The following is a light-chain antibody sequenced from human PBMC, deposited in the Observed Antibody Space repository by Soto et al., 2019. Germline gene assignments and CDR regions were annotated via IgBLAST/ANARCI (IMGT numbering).Light chain of an antibody. Sequence: EIVLTQSPATLSLSPGERATLSCRASQSISSHLAWYQQKPGQAPRLLIYDASNRATGIPVRFSGSVSGTDFALTINSLEPEDFAVYYCQQRPNWPLTFGGGTKVENK. CDR3: QQRPNWPLT. J-gene: IGKJ4*01. CDR2: DAS. V-gene: IGKV3-11*01. CDR1: QSISSH.